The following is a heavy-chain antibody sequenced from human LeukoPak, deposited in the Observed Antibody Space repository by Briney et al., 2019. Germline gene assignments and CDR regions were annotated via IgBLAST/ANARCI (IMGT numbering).Heavy chain of an antibody. CDR2: INWNGDGT. V-gene: IGHV3-20*04. Sequence: GGSLRLSCAASGFTFDDYGMSWVRQAPGKGLEWVSSINWNGDGTGYAQSVKGRFTISRDNAKNSLYLQMNSLRAEDTAGYYCARDAYYYDSSGVADYWGQGTLVTVSS. D-gene: IGHD3-22*01. CDR3: ARDAYYYDSSGVADY. CDR1: GFTFDDYG. J-gene: IGHJ4*02.